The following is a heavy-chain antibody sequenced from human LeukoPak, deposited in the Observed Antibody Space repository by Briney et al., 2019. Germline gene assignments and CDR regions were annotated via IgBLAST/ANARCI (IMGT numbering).Heavy chain of an antibody. CDR1: GGSISSSSYY. CDR2: IYYSGST. D-gene: IGHD6-13*01. J-gene: IGHJ4*02. V-gene: IGHV4-39*07. Sequence: PSETLSLTCTVSGGSISSSSYYWGWIRQPPGKGLEWIGSIYYSGSTYYNPSLKSRVTISVDTSKNQFSLKLSSVTAADTAVYYCARGGRGQLDGTQFDYWGQGTLVTVSS. CDR3: ARGGRGQLDGTQFDY.